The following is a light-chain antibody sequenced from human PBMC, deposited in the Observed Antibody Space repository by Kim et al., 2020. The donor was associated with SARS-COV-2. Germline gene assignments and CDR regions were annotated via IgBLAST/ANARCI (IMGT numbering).Light chain of an antibody. CDR2: GAS. Sequence: EIVMTQSPGTLSVSPGERATLSCRASESISNNLAWYQQKPGQAPRLLIYGASTRATGITVRFSGSGSGTDFTLTISSLQSEDFAVYYCQQYNKWWTFGQGTKVDIK. CDR3: QQYNKWWT. CDR1: ESISNN. V-gene: IGKV3-15*01. J-gene: IGKJ1*01.